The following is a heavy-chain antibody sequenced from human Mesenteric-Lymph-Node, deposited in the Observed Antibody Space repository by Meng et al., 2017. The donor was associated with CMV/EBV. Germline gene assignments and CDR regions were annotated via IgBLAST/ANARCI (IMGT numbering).Heavy chain of an antibody. CDR1: GFTFSCYS. J-gene: IGHJ6*02. D-gene: IGHD2-2*01. CDR3: ARGDCSSTSCYFNGYYYYGMDV. Sequence: GESLKISCAASGFTFSCYSMNWVRQAPGKGLEWVSSISSSSSYIYYADSVKGRFTISRDNAKNSLYLQMNSLRAEDTAVYYCARGDCSSTSCYFNGYYYYGMDVWGQGTTVTVSS. V-gene: IGHV3-21*01. CDR2: ISSSSSYI.